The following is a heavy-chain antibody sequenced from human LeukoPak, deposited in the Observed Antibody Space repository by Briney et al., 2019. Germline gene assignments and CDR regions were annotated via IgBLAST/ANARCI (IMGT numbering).Heavy chain of an antibody. D-gene: IGHD5-24*01. Sequence: GGSLRLSCAASGFTFDDYAMHWVRQAPGKGLEWVSGISWNSGSIGYADSVKGRFTISRDNAKNSLYLQMNSLIAEDMALYYCAKSGPTIGDAFDIWGQGTMVTVSS. J-gene: IGHJ3*02. CDR3: AKSGPTIGDAFDI. CDR1: GFTFDDYA. V-gene: IGHV3-9*03. CDR2: ISWNSGSI.